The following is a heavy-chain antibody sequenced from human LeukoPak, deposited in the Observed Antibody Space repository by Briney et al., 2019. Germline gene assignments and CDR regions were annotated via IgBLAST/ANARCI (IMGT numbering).Heavy chain of an antibody. J-gene: IGHJ4*02. V-gene: IGHV3-23*01. Sequence: GGSLRLSCAPSVYTFSRSATSCVPQAPGEGVGWVSVIDDSGGSTYYAAAVRGRFTISRNNSNNTLYLKMNRLRAETTVVYYGATSGFGSGSYYAAFDYWGQGTLVTVSS. D-gene: IGHD3-10*01. CDR1: VYTFSRSA. CDR2: IDDSGGST. CDR3: ATSGFGSGSYYAAFDY.